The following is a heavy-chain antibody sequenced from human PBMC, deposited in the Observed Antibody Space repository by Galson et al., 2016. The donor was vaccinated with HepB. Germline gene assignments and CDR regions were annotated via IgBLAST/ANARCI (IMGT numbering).Heavy chain of an antibody. CDR2: IYWVNDE. Sequence: LVKPTQTLTLACNFSGFSLSSNGVGVGWIRQTPGQALEWLALIYWVNDERYSTSLRSRLTITKDIRKKQVVLTMTNMDPVDTATYYCTRLSWRGRDSRGNLFLFDYWGLGTLVTVSS. D-gene: IGHD4-23*01. J-gene: IGHJ4*02. V-gene: IGHV2-5*02. CDR1: GFSLSSNGVG. CDR3: TRLSWRGRDSRGNLFLFDY.